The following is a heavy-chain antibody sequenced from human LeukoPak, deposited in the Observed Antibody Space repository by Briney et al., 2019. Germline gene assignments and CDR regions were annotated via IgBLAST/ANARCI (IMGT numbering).Heavy chain of an antibody. CDR2: IWYDGSNK. Sequence: PGGSLRLSCAASGFTFSSYAMHWVRQAPGKGLEWVAVIWYDGSNKYYADSVKGRFTISRDHSKNTLYLQMNSLRAEDTAVYYCARVRCSGGGCFYNFDYWGQGSLVTVSS. CDR1: GFTFSSYA. D-gene: IGHD2-15*01. V-gene: IGHV3-33*01. J-gene: IGHJ4*02. CDR3: ARVRCSGGGCFYNFDY.